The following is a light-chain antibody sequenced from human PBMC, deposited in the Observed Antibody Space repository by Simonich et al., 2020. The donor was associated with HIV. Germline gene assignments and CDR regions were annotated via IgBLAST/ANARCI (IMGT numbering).Light chain of an antibody. Sequence: AIQLTQSPSSLSASVGDRVTITCRASQGISSALAWYQQKPGKAPKLLIYDASSWESVVPSRFSGSGSGTDFTLTISSLQPEDFATYYCQQYYSTPYTFGQGTKLEIK. CDR3: QQYYSTPYT. J-gene: IGKJ2*01. CDR1: QGISSA. V-gene: IGKV1-13*02. CDR2: DAS.